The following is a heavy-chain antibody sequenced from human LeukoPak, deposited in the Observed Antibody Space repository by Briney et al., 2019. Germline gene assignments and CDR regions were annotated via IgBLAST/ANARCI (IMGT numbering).Heavy chain of an antibody. Sequence: GGSLRLSCAASGFRFSRYDIHWVRQAPGEGLEWVTFIESDGTKEYYADSVKGRFTISRDNSKNTVYVQMNTLRAEDTAVYYCAKEGSGWYYLDYWGQGTVVTVSS. D-gene: IGHD6-19*01. CDR3: AKEGSGWYYLDY. CDR1: GFRFSRYD. V-gene: IGHV3-30*02. J-gene: IGHJ4*02. CDR2: IESDGTKE.